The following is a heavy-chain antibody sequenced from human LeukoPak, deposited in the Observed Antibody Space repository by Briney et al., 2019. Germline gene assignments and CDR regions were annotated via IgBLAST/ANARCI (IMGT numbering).Heavy chain of an antibody. CDR1: GFTFSNYG. V-gene: IGHV3-33*01. J-gene: IGHJ5*02. D-gene: IGHD3-9*01. CDR2: IWYDGSNK. Sequence: GRSLRLSCAASGFTFSNYGMHWVRQAPGKGLEWVAVIWYDGSNKYYADSVKGRFTISRDNSKNTLYLQMNSLRAEDTAVYYCARDHLRYFDLSLGPAGFDPWGQGTLVTVSS. CDR3: ARDHLRYFDLSLGPAGFDP.